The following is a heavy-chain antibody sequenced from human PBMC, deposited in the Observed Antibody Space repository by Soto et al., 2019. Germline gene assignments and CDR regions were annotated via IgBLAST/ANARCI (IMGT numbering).Heavy chain of an antibody. J-gene: IGHJ3*02. Sequence: GGSLRLSCAASGFTFSSYSMNWVRQAPGKGLEWVSSISSSSSYIYYADSVKGRFTISRDNAKNSLYLQMNSLRAEDTAVYYCARDSANSGYDLGAFDIWGQGTMVTVSS. CDR2: ISSSSSYI. V-gene: IGHV3-21*01. CDR1: GFTFSSYS. CDR3: ARDSANSGYDLGAFDI. D-gene: IGHD5-12*01.